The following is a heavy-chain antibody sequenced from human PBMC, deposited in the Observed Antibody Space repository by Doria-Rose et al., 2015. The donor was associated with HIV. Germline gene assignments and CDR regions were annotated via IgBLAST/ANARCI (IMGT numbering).Heavy chain of an antibody. CDR3: ARIKSSRWYHKYYFDF. J-gene: IGHJ4*02. V-gene: IGHV2-26*01. Sequence: SGPVLVKPTETLTLTCTVSGVSLSSPGMGVSWIRQPPGKALEWLAIIFSDDERSYKTSLKSRLTISRCTSKSQVVLTMTDMDPVDTATYYCARIKSSRWYHKYYFDFWGQGTLVIVPA. D-gene: IGHD6-13*01. CDR2: IFSDDER. CDR1: GVSLSSPGMG.